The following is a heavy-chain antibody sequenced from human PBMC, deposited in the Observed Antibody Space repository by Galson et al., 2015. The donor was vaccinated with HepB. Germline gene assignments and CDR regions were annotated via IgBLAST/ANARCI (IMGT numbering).Heavy chain of an antibody. CDR1: GFTFSSYT. Sequence: SLRLSCAASGFTFSSYTMNWVRQAPGKGLESVSYISSTGATMYYADSAKGRFTISRDNAQNPLYLQMNSLRDEETAVYYCAGVYFGSGGSSAYWYFDLWGRGALVTVSS. CDR3: AGVYFGSGGSSAYWYFDL. V-gene: IGHV3-48*02. CDR2: ISSTGATM. J-gene: IGHJ2*01. D-gene: IGHD3-10*01.